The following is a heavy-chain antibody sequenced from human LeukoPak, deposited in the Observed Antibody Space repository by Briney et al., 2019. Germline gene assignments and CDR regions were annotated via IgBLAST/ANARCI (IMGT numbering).Heavy chain of an antibody. CDR1: GFTFSSYA. CDR3: ARTSHYVDIAATIPYGIYYFDY. Sequence: GSLRLSCAASGFTFSSYAMSWVRQAPGKGLEWVSAISGSGGSTYYADSVKGRFTISRDNSKNTLYLQMNSLRAEDTAVYYCARTSHYVDIAATIPYGIYYFDYWGQGTLVTVSS. V-gene: IGHV3-23*01. CDR2: ISGSGGST. D-gene: IGHD5-12*01. J-gene: IGHJ4*02.